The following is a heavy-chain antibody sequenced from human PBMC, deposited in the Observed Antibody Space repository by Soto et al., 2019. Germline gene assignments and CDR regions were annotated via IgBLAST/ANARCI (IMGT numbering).Heavy chain of an antibody. D-gene: IGHD2-2*01. Sequence: GESLKISCKGPGYSFIDHWIAWVRQMPGKGLEWMGIIYPHDSDTTYSPSFQGQVTISADKSISTAYLQWSSLEASDTAMYYCERPTYCCNTHCSPFDRWCHGNRVTVYS. CDR3: ERPTYCCNTHCSPFDR. CDR2: IYPHDSDT. J-gene: IGHJ4*01. CDR1: GYSFIDHW. V-gene: IGHV5-51*01.